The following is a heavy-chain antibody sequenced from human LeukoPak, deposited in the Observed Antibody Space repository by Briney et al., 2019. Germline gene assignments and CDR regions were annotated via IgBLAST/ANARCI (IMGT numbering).Heavy chain of an antibody. V-gene: IGHV3-23*01. CDR2: ISGSGGST. CDR1: GFTFSSYA. D-gene: IGHD3-9*01. J-gene: IGHJ6*02. CDR3: AKDPYDILTGRIINVYYYGMDV. Sequence: PGGSLRLSCAASGFTFSSYAMSWVRQAPGKGLEWVSAISGSGGSTYYADSVKGRFTISRDNSKNTLYLQMNSLRAEDTAVYYCAKDPYDILTGRIINVYYYGMDVWGQGTTVTVSS.